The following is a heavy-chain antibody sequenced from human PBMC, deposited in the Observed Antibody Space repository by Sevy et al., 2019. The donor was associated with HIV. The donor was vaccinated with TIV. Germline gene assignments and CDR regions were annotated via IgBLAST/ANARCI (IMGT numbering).Heavy chain of an antibody. J-gene: IGHJ4*02. CDR1: GFTFSSYA. CDR3: AKDPLNLEYDYGDSYYFDY. Sequence: GESLKISCAASGFTFSSYAMSWVRQAPGKGLEWVSAISGSGGSTYYADSVKGRFTISRDNSKNTLYLQMNSLRAEDTAVYYCAKDPLNLEYDYGDSYYFDYWGQGTLVTVSS. V-gene: IGHV3-23*01. D-gene: IGHD4-17*01. CDR2: ISGSGGST.